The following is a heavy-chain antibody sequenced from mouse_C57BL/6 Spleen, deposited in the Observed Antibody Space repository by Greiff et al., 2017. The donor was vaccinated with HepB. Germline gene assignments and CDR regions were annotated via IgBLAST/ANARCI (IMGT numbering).Heavy chain of an antibody. D-gene: IGHD3-2*02. CDR2: IWGVGST. Sequence: VKVVESGPGLVAPSQSLSITCTVSGFSLTSYGVDWVRQSPGKGLEWLGVIWGVGSTNYNSALKSRLSISKDNSKSQVFLKMNSLQTDDTAMYYCASVDSSGYGFAYWGQGTLVTVSA. V-gene: IGHV2-6*01. CDR1: GFSLTSYG. CDR3: ASVDSSGYGFAY. J-gene: IGHJ3*01.